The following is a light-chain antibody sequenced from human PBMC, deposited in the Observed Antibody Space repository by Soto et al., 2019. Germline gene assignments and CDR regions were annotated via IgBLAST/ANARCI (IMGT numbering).Light chain of an antibody. CDR2: GAS. V-gene: IGKV3-20*01. Sequence: EIVLTQSPGTLSLSPGERATLSCRASQRVSSTYLAWYQQKPGQAPRLLLYGASSRATGIPDRFSGSGSGTDFTLTISRLEPEDFAIYYCQQYGSSPYTFGQGTKVDIK. CDR1: QRVSSTY. J-gene: IGKJ2*01. CDR3: QQYGSSPYT.